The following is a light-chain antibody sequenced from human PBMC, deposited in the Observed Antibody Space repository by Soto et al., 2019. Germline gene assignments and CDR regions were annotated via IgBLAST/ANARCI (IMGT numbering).Light chain of an antibody. Sequence: QSVLTQPASVSGSAGQSITISCSGTMRDVGAYNLVSWYQQHPGTAPKLIIYEVRNRPSGISSRFSGSRSGNTASLTISGLQAEDEADYYRTSFSSSTSLYVFGTGTKVTVL. J-gene: IGLJ1*01. V-gene: IGLV2-14*01. CDR2: EVR. CDR3: TSFSSSTSLYV. CDR1: MRDVGAYNL.